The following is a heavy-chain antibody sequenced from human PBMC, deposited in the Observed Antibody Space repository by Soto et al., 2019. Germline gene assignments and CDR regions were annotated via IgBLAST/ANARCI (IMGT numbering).Heavy chain of an antibody. D-gene: IGHD5-12*01. CDR1: GFTFSSYG. J-gene: IGHJ6*02. CDR3: ARDGPRGGYVNYYYYGMDV. CDR2: IWYDGSNK. Sequence: GGSLRLSCAASGFTFSSYGMHWVRQAPGKGLEWVAVIWYDGSNKYYADSVKGRFTISRDNSKNTLYLQMNSLRAEDTAVYYCARDGPRGGYVNYYYYGMDVWGQGTTVTVSS. V-gene: IGHV3-33*01.